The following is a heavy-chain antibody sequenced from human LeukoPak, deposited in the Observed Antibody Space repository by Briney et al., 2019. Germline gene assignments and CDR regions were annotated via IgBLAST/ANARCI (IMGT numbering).Heavy chain of an antibody. D-gene: IGHD1-1*01. V-gene: IGHV1-18*01. CDR1: GYTFTSCG. J-gene: IGHJ4*02. CDR3: AIENRLLLDSRAQLILDY. CDR2: ISAYNGNT. Sequence: ASVKVSCKASGYTFTSCGISWMRQAPGQGLEWMGWISAYNGNTNYAQKLQGRVTMTTDTSTSTAYMQLRSLRFDDTAVYYCAIENRLLLDSRAQLILDYWGQGTLVTVSS.